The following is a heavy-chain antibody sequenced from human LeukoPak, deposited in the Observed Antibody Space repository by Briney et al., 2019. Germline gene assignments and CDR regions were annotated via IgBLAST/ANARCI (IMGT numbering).Heavy chain of an antibody. CDR2: INHSGST. CDR3: ARDVDYYDSSGYYRSYYFDY. V-gene: IGHV4-34*01. Sequence: SETLSLTCAVYGGSFSGYYWSWIRQPPGKGLEWIGEINHSGSTNYNPSLKSRVTISVDTSKNQFSLKLSSVTAADTAVYYCARDVDYYDSSGYYRSYYFDYWGQGTLVTVSS. D-gene: IGHD3-22*01. CDR1: GGSFSGYY. J-gene: IGHJ4*02.